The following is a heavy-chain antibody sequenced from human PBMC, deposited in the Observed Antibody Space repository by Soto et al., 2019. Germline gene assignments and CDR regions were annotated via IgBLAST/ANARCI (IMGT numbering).Heavy chain of an antibody. CDR2: MSPSGST. V-gene: IGHV1-46*01. CDR1: GYTFTSYY. J-gene: IGHJ4*02. CDR3: TSDLQLTALFAH. D-gene: IGHD2-21*02. Sequence: GASVKVSCKASGYTFTSYYMHWVRQAPGQGLEWMGIMSPSGSTSYAQKFQGRFSISREDSKNTMYLQMDSLRIEDTAVYYCTSDLQLTALFAHWGPGTPVTVSS.